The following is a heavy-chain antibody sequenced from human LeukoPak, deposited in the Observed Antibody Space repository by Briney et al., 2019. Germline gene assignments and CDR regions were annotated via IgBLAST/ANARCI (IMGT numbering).Heavy chain of an antibody. CDR2: ITSSSGYT. V-gene: IGHV3-21*01. J-gene: IGHJ4*02. D-gene: IGHD5-18*01. CDR3: TRDGLHTAHFDY. CDR1: GFTFSSYS. Sequence: GGSLRLSCAASGFTFSSYSMNWVRQAPGKGLEWVSSITSSSGYTYYADSVKGRFTISRDNARNSLYLQMNSLRDEDTAVYYCTRDGLHTAHFDYWGQGTLVTVSS.